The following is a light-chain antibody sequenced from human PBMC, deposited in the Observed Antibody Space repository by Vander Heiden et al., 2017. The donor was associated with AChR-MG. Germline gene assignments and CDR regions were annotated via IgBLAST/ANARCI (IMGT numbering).Light chain of an antibody. CDR1: SSDVGTYNL. J-gene: IGLJ2*01. CDR2: DVT. Sequence: QSALTQPASVSGSPGQSITISCTGTSSDVGTYNLVSWYQQHPGKAPKLMIYDVTKRPPGVPDRFSGSKSGNTASLTISGLQAEDEADFYCCSYAGYYTLVFGGGTKLTVL. V-gene: IGLV2-11*01. CDR3: CSYAGYYTLV.